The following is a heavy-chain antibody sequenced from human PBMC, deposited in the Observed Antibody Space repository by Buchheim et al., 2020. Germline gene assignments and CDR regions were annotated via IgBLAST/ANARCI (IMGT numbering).Heavy chain of an antibody. D-gene: IGHD6-13*01. Sequence: VQLVESGGGLVQPGGSLRLSCAASGFTFSSYWMSWVRQAPGKGLEWVAVIWYDGSNKYYADSVKGRFTISRDNSKNTLYLQMNSLRAEDTAVYYCAREFAGYSSSWYDYWGQGTL. CDR1: GFTFSSYW. V-gene: IGHV3-33*08. J-gene: IGHJ4*02. CDR2: IWYDGSNK. CDR3: AREFAGYSSSWYDY.